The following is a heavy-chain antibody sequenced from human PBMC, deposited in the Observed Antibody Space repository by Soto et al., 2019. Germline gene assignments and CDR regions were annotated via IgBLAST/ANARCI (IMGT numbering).Heavy chain of an antibody. D-gene: IGHD6-19*01. V-gene: IGHV3-15*01. J-gene: IGHJ3*02. CDR2: IKSKTDGGTT. CDR3: TTEYSSGDDAFDI. Sequence: GGSLRLSCAASGFTFSNAWMSWVRQAPGKGLEWVGRIKSKTDGGTTDYAAPVKGRFTISRDDSKNTLYLQMNSLKTEDTAVYYCTTEYSSGDDAFDIWGQGTMVTVSS. CDR1: GFTFSNAW.